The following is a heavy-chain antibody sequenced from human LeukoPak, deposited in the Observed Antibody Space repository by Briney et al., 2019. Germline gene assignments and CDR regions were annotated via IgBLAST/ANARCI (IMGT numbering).Heavy chain of an antibody. CDR2: IYYSGST. Sequence: SEALSLTCTVSGGSISSGSYYWSWIRQPPGKGLEWIGYIYYSGSTNYNPSPKSRVTISVDTSKNQFSLKLSSVTAADTAVYYCARDPRYCTGGVCSSDAFDIWGQGTMVTVSS. CDR3: ARDPRYCTGGVCSSDAFDI. D-gene: IGHD2-8*02. V-gene: IGHV4-61*01. CDR1: GGSISSGSYY. J-gene: IGHJ3*02.